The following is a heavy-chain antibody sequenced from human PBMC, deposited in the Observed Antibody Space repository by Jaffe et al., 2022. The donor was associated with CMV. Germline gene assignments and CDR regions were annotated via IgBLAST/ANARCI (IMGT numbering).Heavy chain of an antibody. J-gene: IGHJ4*02. V-gene: IGHV3-74*01. CDR2: INTDGSTA. CDR1: GFTLSHYW. Sequence: EVQLVESGGGSVQPGGSLRLSCAASGFTLSHYWMHWVRQAPGKGLVWVSHINTDGSTANYADSVRGRFTISRDNAENTLYLQMNSLRVEDTAVYYCARDRYGDYGDSWGQGTLVTVSS. D-gene: IGHD4-17*01. CDR3: ARDRYGDYGDS.